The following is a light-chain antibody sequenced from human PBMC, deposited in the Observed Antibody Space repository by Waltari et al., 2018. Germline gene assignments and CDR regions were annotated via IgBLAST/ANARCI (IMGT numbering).Light chain of an antibody. V-gene: IGLV1-51*01. Sequence: QSVLTQPPSVSAAPGQKATLSCSGSSSTIAPHYLPWYQQVPGTAPKLLIYDSYQRPSGIPDRFSGSKSGTSASLVITGLQIGDEADYYCGTWDSSLSAGVFGGGTKLTVL. CDR3: GTWDSSLSAGV. J-gene: IGLJ2*01. CDR2: DSY. CDR1: SSTIAPHY.